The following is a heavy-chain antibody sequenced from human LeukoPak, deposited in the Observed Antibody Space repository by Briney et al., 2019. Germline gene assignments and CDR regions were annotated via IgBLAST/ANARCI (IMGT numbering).Heavy chain of an antibody. CDR3: ARPYCSGGSCYSGGNYYYYGMDV. D-gene: IGHD2-15*01. V-gene: IGHV1-69*01. CDR2: IIPIFGTA. Sequence: SVKVSCKASGGTFSSYAISWVRRAPGQGLEWMGGIIPIFGTANYAQKFQGRVTITADESTSTAYMELSSLRSEDTAVYYCARPYCSGGSCYSGGNYYYYGMDVWGQGTTVTVSS. J-gene: IGHJ6*02. CDR1: GGTFSSYA.